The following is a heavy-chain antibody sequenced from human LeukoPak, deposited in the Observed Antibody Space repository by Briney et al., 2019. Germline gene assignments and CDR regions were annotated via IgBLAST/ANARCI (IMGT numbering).Heavy chain of an antibody. Sequence: GGSLRLSCAASGFTFSSYSMNWVRQAPGKGLEWVSSISSSSSYIYYADSVKGRFTISRDNAKNSLYLQMNSLRAEDTAIYYCARDLFNAGYSNSGDSWGQGTPVTVSS. D-gene: IGHD6-13*01. CDR1: GFTFSSYS. J-gene: IGHJ5*01. V-gene: IGHV3-21*01. CDR3: ARDLFNAGYSNSGDS. CDR2: ISSSSSYI.